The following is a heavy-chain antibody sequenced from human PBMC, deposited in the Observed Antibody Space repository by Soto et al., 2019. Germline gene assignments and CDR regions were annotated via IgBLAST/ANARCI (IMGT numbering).Heavy chain of an antibody. CDR3: ARVAWVASQWGIAAAGTYAFDI. Sequence: PSETLSLTCTVSGGSISSYYWSWIRQPPGKGLEWIGYIYYSGSTNYNPSLKSRVTISVDTSKNQFSLKLSSVTAADTAVYYCARVAWVASQWGIAAAGTYAFDIWGQGTMVTVSS. J-gene: IGHJ3*02. D-gene: IGHD6-13*01. V-gene: IGHV4-59*01. CDR2: IYYSGST. CDR1: GGSISSYY.